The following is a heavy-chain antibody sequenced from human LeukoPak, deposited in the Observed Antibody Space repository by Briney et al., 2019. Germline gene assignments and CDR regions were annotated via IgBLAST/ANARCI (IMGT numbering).Heavy chain of an antibody. Sequence: GGSLRLSCAASGFTFANHAMSWVRQTPGKGLEWVSAISGGGDITYYADSVTGRFTISRDNSKDTLFLQMHSLRPGDTAVYYCVREDTPATANYWGQGTLVTISS. CDR2: ISGGGDIT. V-gene: IGHV3-23*01. CDR1: GFTFANHA. J-gene: IGHJ4*02. CDR3: VREDTPATANY. D-gene: IGHD2-21*02.